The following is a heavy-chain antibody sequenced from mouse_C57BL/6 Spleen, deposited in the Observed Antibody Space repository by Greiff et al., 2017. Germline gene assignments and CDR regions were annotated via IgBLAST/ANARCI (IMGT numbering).Heavy chain of an antibody. Sequence: VQLLESGPGLVQPSQSLSITCTVSGFSLTSYGVHWVRQSPGKGLEWLGVIWRGGSTDYNEAFMSRLSITKDNSKSQVFFKMNSLQADDTAIYYCAKKGGGYYDYAMDYWGQGTSVTVSS. CDR1: GFSLTSYG. J-gene: IGHJ4*01. D-gene: IGHD2-3*01. V-gene: IGHV2-5*01. CDR2: IWRGGST. CDR3: AKKGGGYYDYAMDY.